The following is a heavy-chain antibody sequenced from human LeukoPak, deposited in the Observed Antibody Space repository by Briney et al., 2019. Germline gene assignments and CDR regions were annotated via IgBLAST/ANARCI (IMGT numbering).Heavy chain of an antibody. D-gene: IGHD6-13*01. CDR3: ARESVTRIAGLNWFDP. V-gene: IGHV4-61*01. CDR2: IYYSGST. J-gene: IGHJ5*02. Sequence: PSETLSLTCTVSGGSISSSSYYWGWIRQPPGKGLEWIGYIYYSGSTNYNPSLKSRVTISVDTSKNQFSLKLSSVTAADTAVYYCARESVTRIAGLNWFDPWGQGTLVTVSS. CDR1: GGSISSSSYY.